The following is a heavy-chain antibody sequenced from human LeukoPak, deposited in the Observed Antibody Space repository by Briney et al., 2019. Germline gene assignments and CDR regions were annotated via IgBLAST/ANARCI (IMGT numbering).Heavy chain of an antibody. D-gene: IGHD3-3*01. V-gene: IGHV4-34*01. Sequence: SETLSLTCAVYGGSFSGYYWSWIRQPPGKGLEWIGEINHSGSTNYNPSLKSRVTISVDTSKNQFSLKLSSVTAADTAVYYCARSSRSGYSYYWGQGTLVTVS. CDR1: GGSFSGYY. J-gene: IGHJ4*02. CDR3: ARSSRSGYSYY. CDR2: INHSGST.